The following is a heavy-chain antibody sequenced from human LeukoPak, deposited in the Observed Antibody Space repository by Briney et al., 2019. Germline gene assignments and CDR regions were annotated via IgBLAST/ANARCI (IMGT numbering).Heavy chain of an antibody. CDR3: AKSSDGSTSFDQ. Sequence: GGFLRLSCVASGFTFRTYAMSWVRQAPGKGLEWVSGISDSGGTTYYVDSVKGRFTISRDNSKNTLYLQINSLRAEDMALYYCAKSSDGSTSFDQWGQGTLVTVSS. D-gene: IGHD2-2*01. J-gene: IGHJ4*02. V-gene: IGHV3-23*01. CDR2: ISDSGGTT. CDR1: GFTFRTYA.